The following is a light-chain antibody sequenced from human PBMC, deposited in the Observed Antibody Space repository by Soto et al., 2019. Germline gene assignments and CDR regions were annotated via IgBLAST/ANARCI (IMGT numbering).Light chain of an antibody. CDR2: EDN. V-gene: IGLV6-57*01. CDR1: SGSIAINY. J-gene: IGLJ3*02. Sequence: NFMLIQPHSVSESPGKTVTISCTRSSGSIAINYVQWYQQRPGSSPTTVIYEDNQRPSGVPDRFSGSIDSSSNSASLTISGLKTEDEADYYCQSYDSSNRVFGGGTKLTVL. CDR3: QSYDSSNRV.